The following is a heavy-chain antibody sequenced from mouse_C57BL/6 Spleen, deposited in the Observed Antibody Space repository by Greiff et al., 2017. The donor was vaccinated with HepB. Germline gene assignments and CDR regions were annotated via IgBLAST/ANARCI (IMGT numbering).Heavy chain of an antibody. Sequence: EVQLQQSGAELVRPGASVKLSCTASGFNIKDDYMHWVKQRPEQGLEWIGWIDPENGDTEYASKFQGKATITADTSSNTAYLQLSSLTSEDTAVYYCTTRPERGYFDYWGQGTTLTVSS. V-gene: IGHV14-4*01. J-gene: IGHJ2*01. CDR2: IDPENGDT. CDR1: GFNIKDDY. CDR3: TTRPERGYFDY.